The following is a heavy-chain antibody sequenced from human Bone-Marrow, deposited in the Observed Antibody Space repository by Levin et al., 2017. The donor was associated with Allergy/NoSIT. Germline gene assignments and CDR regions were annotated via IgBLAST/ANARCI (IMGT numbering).Heavy chain of an antibody. V-gene: IGHV4-4*02. Sequence: PSETLSLTCGVSGDSITSSDWWSWVRQPPGQGFEWIGEIYHSGDTNYNPSLKSRVTMSVDKSRNRFSLKLTAVTAADTAVYYCAREVFGSGTHYSGLRFDPWGQGTLVSVSS. CDR3: AREVFGSGTHYSGLRFDP. CDR2: IYHSGDT. J-gene: IGHJ5*02. D-gene: IGHD3-10*01. CDR1: GDSITSSDW.